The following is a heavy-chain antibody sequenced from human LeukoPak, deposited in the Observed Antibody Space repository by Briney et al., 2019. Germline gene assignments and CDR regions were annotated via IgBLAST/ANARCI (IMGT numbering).Heavy chain of an antibody. D-gene: IGHD3-10*01. V-gene: IGHV3-15*01. CDR3: TTLPRSYPFDY. Sequence: GGSLRLSCAASGFTFSNAWMSWVRQAPGKGLEWVGRIKSKTDGGTTDYAAPVKGRFTISRDDSKNTLYLQMNSLKTEDTAVYYGTTLPRSYPFDYWGQGTLVTVSS. CDR1: GFTFSNAW. J-gene: IGHJ4*02. CDR2: IKSKTDGGTT.